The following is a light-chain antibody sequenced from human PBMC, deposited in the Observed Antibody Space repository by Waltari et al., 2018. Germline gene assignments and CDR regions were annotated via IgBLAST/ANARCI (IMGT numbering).Light chain of an antibody. CDR2: KAS. CDR1: QSIGNY. V-gene: IGKV1-5*03. Sequence: DIQVTQSPSSLSAPVGDRVSITCRASQSIGNYLNWYQQKPGKAPKLLIYKASSLESGVPSRFSGRGSGTEFTLTISSLQPDDFATYYCQQYNSYRTFGQGTKVEIK. CDR3: QQYNSYRT. J-gene: IGKJ1*01.